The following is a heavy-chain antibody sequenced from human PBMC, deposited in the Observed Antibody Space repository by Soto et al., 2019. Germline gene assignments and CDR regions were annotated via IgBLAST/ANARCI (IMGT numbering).Heavy chain of an antibody. V-gene: IGHV3-30-3*01. J-gene: IGHJ4*02. CDR1: GFTFSSYA. D-gene: IGHD2-2*01. Sequence: QVQLVESGGGVVQPGRSLRLSCAASGFTFSSYAMHWVRQAPGKGLEWVAVISYDGSNKYYADSVKGRFTIARDNSKNTLYLKMNSLRAEDTAVYYCAHSSTSSSAFDYGGQGTLVTVSS. CDR3: AHSSTSSSAFDY. CDR2: ISYDGSNK.